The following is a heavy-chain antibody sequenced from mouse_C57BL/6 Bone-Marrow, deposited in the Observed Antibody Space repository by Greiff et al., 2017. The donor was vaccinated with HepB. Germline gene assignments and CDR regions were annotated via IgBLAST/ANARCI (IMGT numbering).Heavy chain of an antibody. J-gene: IGHJ1*03. CDR1: GYTFTSYW. CDR3: AREGGYDKYFDV. Sequence: VQLQQSGTELVKPGASVKLSCKASGYTFTSYWMHWVKQRPGQGLEWIGNINPSNGGTNYNEKFKSKATLTVDKSSSTAYMQLSSLTSEESAVYYCAREGGYDKYFDVWGTGTTVTVSS. D-gene: IGHD2-2*01. V-gene: IGHV1-53*01. CDR2: INPSNGGT.